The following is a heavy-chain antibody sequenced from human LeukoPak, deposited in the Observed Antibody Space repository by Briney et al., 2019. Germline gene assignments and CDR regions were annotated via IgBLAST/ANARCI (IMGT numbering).Heavy chain of an antibody. CDR1: GFTFSSYA. Sequence: GASLRLSCAASGFTFSSYAMSWVRQAPGKGLEWVSAISGSGGSTYYADSVKGRFTISRVNSKNTLYLQMNSLRAEDTAVYYCAKPRASSWYSDYWGQGTLVTVSS. J-gene: IGHJ4*02. D-gene: IGHD6-13*01. CDR3: AKPRASSWYSDY. CDR2: ISGSGGST. V-gene: IGHV3-23*01.